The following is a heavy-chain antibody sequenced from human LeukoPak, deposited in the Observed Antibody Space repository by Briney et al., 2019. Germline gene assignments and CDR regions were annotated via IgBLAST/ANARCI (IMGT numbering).Heavy chain of an antibody. D-gene: IGHD5-24*01. Sequence: PSQTLSLTCAVSGGSISSGGYSWSWIRQPPGKGLEGIGYIYHSGSTYYNPSLKSRVTISVDRSKNQFSLKLSSVTAADTAVYYCARLAEGEMATIAYFDCWGQGTLVTVSS. J-gene: IGHJ4*02. CDR2: IYHSGST. CDR3: ARLAEGEMATIAYFDC. CDR1: GGSISSGGYS. V-gene: IGHV4-30-2*01.